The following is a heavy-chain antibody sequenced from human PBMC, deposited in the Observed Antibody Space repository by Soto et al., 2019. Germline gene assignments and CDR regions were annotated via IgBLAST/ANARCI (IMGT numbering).Heavy chain of an antibody. V-gene: IGHV3-30-3*01. D-gene: IGHD6-6*01. CDR1: GFTFSSYA. J-gene: IGHJ4*02. CDR3: ARDPSIAARPESDY. Sequence: QVQLVESGGGVVQPGRSLRLSCAASGFTFSSYAMHWVRQAPGKGLEWVAVISYDGSNKYYADSVKGRFTISRDNSKNTLYLQMNSLRAEDTAVYYCARDPSIAARPESDYWGQGTLVTVSS. CDR2: ISYDGSNK.